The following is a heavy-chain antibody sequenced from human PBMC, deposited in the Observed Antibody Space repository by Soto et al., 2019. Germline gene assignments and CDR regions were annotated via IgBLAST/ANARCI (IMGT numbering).Heavy chain of an antibody. CDR1: GGSISSGGYY. CDR2: IYYSGST. CDR3: ARDSLRYCSGGSCYGRLYYYYGMDV. J-gene: IGHJ6*02. D-gene: IGHD2-15*01. V-gene: IGHV4-31*03. Sequence: QVQLQESGPGLVKPSQTLSLTCTVSGGSISSGGYYWSWIRQHPGKGLEWIGYIYYSGSTYYNPSLKSRVTISVDTSKNQFSLKLSSVTAADTAVYYCARDSLRYCSGGSCYGRLYYYYGMDVWGQGTMVTVSS.